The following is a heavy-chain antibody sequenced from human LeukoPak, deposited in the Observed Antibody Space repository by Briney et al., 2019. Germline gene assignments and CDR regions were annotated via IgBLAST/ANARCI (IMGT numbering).Heavy chain of an antibody. J-gene: IGHJ4*02. D-gene: IGHD4-11*01. CDR1: GNSFTNYW. V-gene: IGHV5-51*01. CDR2: IYPGDSGT. CDR3: ARQKDYSHYFDY. Sequence: GESLKISCKGSGNSFTNYWIGWVRQMPGKGLEWMGIIYPGDSGTRYSPSFQGRVTISVDKSISTAYLQWRSPKASDTAMYYCARQKDYSHYFDYWGQGTLVTVSS.